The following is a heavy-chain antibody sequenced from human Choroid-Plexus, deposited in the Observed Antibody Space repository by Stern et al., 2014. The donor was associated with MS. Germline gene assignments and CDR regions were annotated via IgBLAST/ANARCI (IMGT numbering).Heavy chain of an antibody. CDR1: GFTFGSCA. V-gene: IGHV3-30*18. CDR3: AKDRQYLTYFFDH. J-gene: IGHJ5*02. D-gene: IGHD2/OR15-2a*01. Sequence: QLVQSGGGVVQPGRPLRLSCVASGFTFGSCAMHWVRQAPGKGLEWVAGVSYDGSNKYYADSVKGRFTISRDNSQNTLYMQMSSPRPEDTAVYYCAKDRQYLTYFFDHWGQGSLVTVSS. CDR2: VSYDGSNK.